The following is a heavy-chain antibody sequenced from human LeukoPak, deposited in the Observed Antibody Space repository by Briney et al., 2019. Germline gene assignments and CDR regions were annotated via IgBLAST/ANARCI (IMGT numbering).Heavy chain of an antibody. CDR1: GYTFTGYY. D-gene: IGHD3-10*01. V-gene: IGHV1-2*06. Sequence: GASVKVSCKASGYTFTGYYMHWVRQAPGQGLEWMGRINPNSGGTNYAQKFQGRVTMTRDTSISTAYMELSRLRSDDTAVYYCARDTRYYGSGSPTSFDPWGQGTLVTVSS. CDR3: ARDTRYYGSGSPTSFDP. CDR2: INPNSGGT. J-gene: IGHJ5*02.